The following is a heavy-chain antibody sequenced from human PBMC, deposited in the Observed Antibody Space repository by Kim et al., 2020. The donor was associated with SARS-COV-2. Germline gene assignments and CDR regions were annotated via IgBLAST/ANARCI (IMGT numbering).Heavy chain of an antibody. Sequence: GGSLRLSCEASGFTVSNNYMSWVRRAPGKVLEWVAGLYDSSNACYTDSVTGRFTTYRDNYRNTIYLQMNSLHTENTAVYYLVRSIAGAGFGAFDIWGQWT. CDR2: LYDSSNA. CDR1: GFTVSNNY. CDR3: VRSIAGAGFGAFDI. D-gene: IGHD3-10*01. V-gene: IGHV3-66*01. J-gene: IGHJ3*02.